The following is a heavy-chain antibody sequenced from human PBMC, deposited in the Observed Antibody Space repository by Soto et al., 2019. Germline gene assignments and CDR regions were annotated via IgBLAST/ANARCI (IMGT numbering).Heavy chain of an antibody. V-gene: IGHV3-11*01. J-gene: IGHJ4*02. CDR2: ISSSGSTI. CDR3: ATTISYDYIWGSYRYTLDY. Sequence: GGSLRLSCAASGFTFSDYYMSWIRQAPGKGLERVSYISSSGSTIYYADSVKGRFTISRDNAKNSLYLQMNSLRAEDTAVYYCATTISYDYIWGSYRYTLDYWGQGTLVTVSS. CDR1: GFTFSDYY. D-gene: IGHD3-16*02.